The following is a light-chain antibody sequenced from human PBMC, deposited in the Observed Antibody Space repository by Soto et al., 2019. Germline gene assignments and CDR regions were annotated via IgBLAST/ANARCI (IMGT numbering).Light chain of an antibody. V-gene: IGKV2-28*01. CDR2: LGS. J-gene: IGKJ5*01. CDR3: MQALQTAIT. Sequence: DIVMTQSPLSLPVTPGEPASISCRSSQSLLHSNGYNYLDWYLQKPGQSPQLLIYLGSNRASGVPDRFSGSGSGTDFTLKICRVEVEDVGVYYCMQALQTAITFGQGTRLEIK. CDR1: QSLLHSNGYNY.